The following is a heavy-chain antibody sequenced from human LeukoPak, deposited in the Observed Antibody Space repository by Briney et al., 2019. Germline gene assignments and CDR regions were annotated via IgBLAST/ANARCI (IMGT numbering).Heavy chain of an antibody. CDR3: ARGDGGICL. CDR1: GFTFSDYY. CDR2: ISSRSDYT. V-gene: IGHV3-11*06. D-gene: IGHD1-14*01. Sequence: GGSLCLSCAASGFTFSDYYMSWIRQAPGKGLEWVSYISSRSDYTNYADSVKGRFTISRDNAKNSLYLQMNSLRDEDTAVYYCARGDGGICLWGQVIMVTVSS. J-gene: IGHJ3*01.